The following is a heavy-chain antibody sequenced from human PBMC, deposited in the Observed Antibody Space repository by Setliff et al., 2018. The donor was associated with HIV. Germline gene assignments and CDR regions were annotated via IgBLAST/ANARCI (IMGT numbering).Heavy chain of an antibody. J-gene: IGHJ2*01. CDR3: ARDKTYCNYSRCSRAGWYFDL. Sequence: SETLSLTCTVSGYSINSSHFWGWIRQPPGKGLEWVGSIYHSGNTHYNPSLKSRVTISVDTSKSQFSLKLSSVTAADTAVYYCARDKTYCNYSRCSRAGWYFDLWGRGTLVTVSS. V-gene: IGHV4-38-2*02. CDR1: GYSINSSHF. CDR2: IYHSGNT. D-gene: IGHD2-2*01.